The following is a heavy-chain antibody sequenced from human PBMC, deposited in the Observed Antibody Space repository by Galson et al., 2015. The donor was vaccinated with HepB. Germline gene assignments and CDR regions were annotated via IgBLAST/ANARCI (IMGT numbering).Heavy chain of an antibody. CDR2: IYHSGST. D-gene: IGHD3-9*01. CDR1: GGSISSSNW. J-gene: IGHJ6*03. V-gene: IGHV4-4*02. Sequence: LSLTCAVSGGSISSSNWWSWVRQPPGKGLEWIGEIYHSGSTNYNPSLKSRVTISVDKSKNQFSLKLSSVTAADTAVYYCARDHSLYDILTGYHRYYYMDVWGKGTTVTVSS. CDR3: ARDHSLYDILTGYHRYYYMDV.